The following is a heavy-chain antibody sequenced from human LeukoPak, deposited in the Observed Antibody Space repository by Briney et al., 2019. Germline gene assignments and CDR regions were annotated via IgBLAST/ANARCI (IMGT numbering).Heavy chain of an antibody. CDR1: GFTFSDYY. J-gene: IGHJ6*03. D-gene: IGHD6-6*01. Sequence: GGSLRLSCAASGFTFSDYYMSWIRQAPGKGLEWVLYISSSGSTIYYADSVKGRFTISRDNAKNSLYLQMNSLRAEDTAVYYCARDSTRYRSSSWDYYYMDVWGKGTTVTVSS. V-gene: IGHV3-11*01. CDR2: ISSSGSTI. CDR3: ARDSTRYRSSSWDYYYMDV.